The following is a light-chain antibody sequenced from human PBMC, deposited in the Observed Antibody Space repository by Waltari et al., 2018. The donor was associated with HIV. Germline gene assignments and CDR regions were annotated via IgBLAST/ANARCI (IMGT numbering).Light chain of an antibody. CDR1: SSNIGSYT. CDR2: SHN. J-gene: IGLJ3*02. CDR3: ATWDGSLNAWV. V-gene: IGLV1-44*01. Sequence: QSVVTQPTSASGTPGQRVTISCSGSSSNIGSYTLNWYQQATGTAPTLLIVSHNQPPAGVPDRFSGSKSGPSASLAISGLQSEDEADYYCATWDGSLNAWVFGGGTKLTVL.